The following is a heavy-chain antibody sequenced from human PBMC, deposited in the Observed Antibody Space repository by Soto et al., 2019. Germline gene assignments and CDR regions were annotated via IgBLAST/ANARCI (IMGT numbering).Heavy chain of an antibody. J-gene: IGHJ4*02. D-gene: IGHD3-10*01. Sequence: EVLLLESGGGLVQPGGSLRLSCSTSGFTFSTYAMNWVRQAPGKGLEWVSALSGSGGTTYYADSVRGRFTISRGDSNNTLFLEMNSLRADDTALYYCAKQRADYGSGSDTFYFDFWGQGTPVTVSS. CDR2: LSGSGGTT. CDR3: AKQRADYGSGSDTFYFDF. V-gene: IGHV3-23*01. CDR1: GFTFSTYA.